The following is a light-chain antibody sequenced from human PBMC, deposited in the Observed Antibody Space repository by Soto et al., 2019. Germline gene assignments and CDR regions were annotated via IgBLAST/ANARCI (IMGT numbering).Light chain of an antibody. V-gene: IGKV3-15*01. J-gene: IGKJ4*01. CDR3: QRDTNLWGP. Sequence: EIVMTQSPATLSVSPGXGATLSCRASQGIGSTLAWYQHKPGQTPRLLIYGASTRATGVPARFSGSGSGIEFTLTIDILQSEGFAVYYCQRDTNLWGPCGVGTMVDSK. CDR1: QGIGST. CDR2: GAS.